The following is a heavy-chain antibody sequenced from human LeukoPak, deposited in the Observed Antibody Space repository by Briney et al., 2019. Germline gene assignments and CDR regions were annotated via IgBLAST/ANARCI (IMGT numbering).Heavy chain of an antibody. D-gene: IGHD5-24*01. Sequence: ASVKVSCKASGYTFTSYAMHWVRQAPGQRLEWMGWINAGNGNTKYSQKFQGRVTITRDTSASTAYMELSSLRSEDTAVYYCARELPWIRRDGYNLGIWGQGTMVTVSS. CDR1: GYTFTSYA. V-gene: IGHV1-3*01. CDR2: INAGNGNT. CDR3: ARELPWIRRDGYNLGI. J-gene: IGHJ3*02.